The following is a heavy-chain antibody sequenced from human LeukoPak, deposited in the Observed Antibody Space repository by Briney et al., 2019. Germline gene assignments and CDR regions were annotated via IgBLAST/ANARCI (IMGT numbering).Heavy chain of an antibody. Sequence: SETLSLTCTVSGGSISSYYWSWIRQPPGKGLEWIGYIYYSGSTNYNPSLKSRVTISVDTSKNQFSLKLSSVTAADTALYYCATSGATTISTWGGTWFDPWGQGTLVTASS. CDR2: IYYSGST. CDR1: GGSISSYY. CDR3: ATSGATTISTWGGTWFDP. V-gene: IGHV4-59*01. D-gene: IGHD2/OR15-2a*01. J-gene: IGHJ5*02.